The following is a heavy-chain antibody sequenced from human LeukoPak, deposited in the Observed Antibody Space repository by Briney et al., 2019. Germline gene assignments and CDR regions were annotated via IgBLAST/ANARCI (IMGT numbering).Heavy chain of an antibody. CDR3: ARELSSSSRLLDS. CDR1: GYTFTSYY. D-gene: IGHD6-6*01. V-gene: IGHV1-46*01. Sequence: GASVKVSCKASGYTFTSYYMHWVRQAPGQGLEWMGIINPSVGSTSHAQKFQGRVTMTRDMSTSTVYMELSSLGSEDTAVYYCARELSSSSRLLDSWGQGTLVTVSS. CDR2: INPSVGST. J-gene: IGHJ4*02.